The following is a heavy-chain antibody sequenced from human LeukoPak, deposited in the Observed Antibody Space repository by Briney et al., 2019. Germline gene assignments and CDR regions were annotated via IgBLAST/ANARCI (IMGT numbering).Heavy chain of an antibody. Sequence: GESLKISCKGSGYTFTSYWIAWVRQMPGKGLEWMGIIYPGDSDTRYSPSFQGQVTISADKSVSTAYLQWSSLKASDTAMYYCARPGTTTRWYFDLWGRGTLVIVSS. CDR1: GYTFTSYW. V-gene: IGHV5-51*01. J-gene: IGHJ2*01. D-gene: IGHD2/OR15-2a*01. CDR2: IYPGDSDT. CDR3: ARPGTTTRWYFDL.